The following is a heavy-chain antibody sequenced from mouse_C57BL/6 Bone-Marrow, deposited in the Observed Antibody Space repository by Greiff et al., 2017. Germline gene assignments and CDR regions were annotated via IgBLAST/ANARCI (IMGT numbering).Heavy chain of an antibody. CDR2: ISSGSSTI. D-gene: IGHD1-1*01. J-gene: IGHJ2*01. V-gene: IGHV5-17*01. Sequence: VMLVESGGGLVKPGGSLKLSCAASGFTFSDYGMHWVRQAPEKGLEWVAYISSGSSTIYYADTVKGGFTISRDNAKNTLFLQMTSLRSEDTAMYYCARLSYYCSRKYFDYWGQGTTLTVSS. CDR1: GFTFSDYG. CDR3: ARLSYYCSRKYFDY.